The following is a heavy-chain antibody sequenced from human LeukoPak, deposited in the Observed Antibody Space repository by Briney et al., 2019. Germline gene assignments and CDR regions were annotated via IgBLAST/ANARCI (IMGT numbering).Heavy chain of an antibody. CDR1: GFTFSSYG. V-gene: IGHV3-30*18. J-gene: IGHJ4*02. CDR2: ISYDGSNK. CDR3: AKDGGDSSSWFFDY. D-gene: IGHD6-13*01. Sequence: GGSLRLSCAASGFTFSSYGMHWVRQAPGKGLEWVAVISYDGSNKYYADSVKGRFTIPRDNSKNTLYLQMNSLRAEDTAVYYCAKDGGDSSSWFFDYWGQGTLVTVSS.